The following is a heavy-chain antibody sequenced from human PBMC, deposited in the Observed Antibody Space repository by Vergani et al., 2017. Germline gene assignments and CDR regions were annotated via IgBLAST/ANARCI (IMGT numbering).Heavy chain of an antibody. Sequence: QITLKESGPTLVKPTQTLTLTCTFSGFSLSTSGVGVGWIRQPPGKALEWLALIYWNDDKRYSPSLKSRLTITKDTSKNQVVLTMTNMDPVDTATYYCVXRLGYFDWDGAFDVWGPGTMVTVSS. CDR3: VXRLGYFDWDGAFDV. V-gene: IGHV2-5*01. J-gene: IGHJ3*01. D-gene: IGHD3-9*01. CDR1: GFSLSTSGVG. CDR2: IYWNDDK.